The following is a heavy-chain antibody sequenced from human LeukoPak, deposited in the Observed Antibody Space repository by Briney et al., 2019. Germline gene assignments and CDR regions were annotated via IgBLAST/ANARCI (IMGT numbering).Heavy chain of an antibody. CDR1: GGSISSYY. V-gene: IGHV4-59*01. D-gene: IGHD3/OR15-3a*01. CDR2: IYYSGST. CDR3: ARAGPGLVIPNPYYYYYMDV. Sequence: PSETLSLTCTVSGGSISSYYWSWIRQPPGKGLEWIGYIYYSGSTNYNPSLKSRVTISVDTSKNQFSLKLSSVTAADTAVYYCARAGPGLVIPNPYYYYYMDVWGKGTTVTVSS. J-gene: IGHJ6*03.